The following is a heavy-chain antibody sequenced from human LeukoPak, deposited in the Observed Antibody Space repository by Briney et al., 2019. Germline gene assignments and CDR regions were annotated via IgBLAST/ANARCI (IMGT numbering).Heavy chain of an antibody. D-gene: IGHD6-19*01. V-gene: IGHV3-33*01. J-gene: IGHJ4*02. CDR3: ARIGAGYSSGWYYFDY. CDR1: GFTFSSYG. Sequence: GGSLRLSCAASGFTFSSYGMHWVRQAPGKGLDWVAVIWYDGSNKYYADSVKGRFTISRDNSKNTLYLQMNSLRAEDTAVYYCARIGAGYSSGWYYFDYWGQGTLVTVSS. CDR2: IWYDGSNK.